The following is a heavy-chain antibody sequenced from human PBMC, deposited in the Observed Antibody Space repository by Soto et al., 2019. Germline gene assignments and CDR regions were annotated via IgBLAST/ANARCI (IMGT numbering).Heavy chain of an antibody. D-gene: IGHD2-2*01. Sequence: SETLSLTCGVSGGSISSSNWWSRVRQPPAKGLEWIGEIYHSGSTNYNPSLKSRVTISVDTSKNQFSLKLSSVTAADTAVYYCARDSYCISTSCYGVHWFDPWGQGTLVTVSS. CDR2: IYHSGST. V-gene: IGHV4-4*02. CDR1: GGSISSSNW. J-gene: IGHJ5*02. CDR3: ARDSYCISTSCYGVHWFDP.